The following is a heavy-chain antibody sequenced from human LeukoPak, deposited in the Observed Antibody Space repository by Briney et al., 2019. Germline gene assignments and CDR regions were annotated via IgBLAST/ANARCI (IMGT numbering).Heavy chain of an antibody. D-gene: IGHD3-9*01. CDR3: ARSGKIYFDWLLDY. CDR1: GFTFSDYY. Sequence: GGSMRLSCAASGFTFSDYYMSWIRQAPGKGLEWVSYIGRSGTTIHYADSVKGRFTSSWDNAKKSLYLQMNSLRAEDTAVYYCARSGKIYFDWLLDYWGQGTLVTVSS. V-gene: IGHV3-11*04. J-gene: IGHJ4*02. CDR2: IGRSGTTI.